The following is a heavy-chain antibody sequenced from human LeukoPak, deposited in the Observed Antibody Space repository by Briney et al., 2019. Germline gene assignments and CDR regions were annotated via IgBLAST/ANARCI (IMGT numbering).Heavy chain of an antibody. CDR2: FYYSGNT. Sequence: PSETLSLTCTVSGGSISSSRYYWGGIRQPPGKGLEWIGTFYYSGNTYYTPSLKSRVTISVDTSKNQFSLKLSSVTAADTAVYYCATTVGYSGNYIFDYWGQGTLVTVSS. CDR1: GGSISSSRYY. J-gene: IGHJ4*02. D-gene: IGHD1-26*01. V-gene: IGHV4-39*01. CDR3: ATTVGYSGNYIFDY.